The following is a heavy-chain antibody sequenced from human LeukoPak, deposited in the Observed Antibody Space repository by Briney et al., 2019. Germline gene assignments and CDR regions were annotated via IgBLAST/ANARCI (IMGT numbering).Heavy chain of an antibody. V-gene: IGHV1-2*02. J-gene: IGHJ6*02. Sequence: ASVKVSCKASGYTFTGYYMHWVLQAPGQGLEWMGWINPDTGATDIAQKFQGRVTMTRDTSISAAYMELSRLRSDDTAVYYCTRDHCSYINCYEDYYYGMDVWGQGTTVTVSS. D-gene: IGHD2-2*01. CDR1: GYTFTGYY. CDR3: TRDHCSYINCYEDYYYGMDV. CDR2: INPDTGAT.